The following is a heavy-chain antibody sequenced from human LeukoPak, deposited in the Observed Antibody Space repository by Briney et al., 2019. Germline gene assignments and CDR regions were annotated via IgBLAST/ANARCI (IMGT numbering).Heavy chain of an antibody. CDR2: IYYSGST. CDR3: ARGYGDNSGAFDI. D-gene: IGHD4-23*01. V-gene: IGHV4-39*01. Sequence: PSETLSLTCTVSGGSISSSSYYWGWIRQPPGKGLEWIGSIYYSGSTYYNPSLKSRVTISVDTSKNQFSLKLSSVTAADTAVYFCARGYGDNSGAFDIWGQGTLVTVSS. J-gene: IGHJ3*02. CDR1: GGSISSSSYY.